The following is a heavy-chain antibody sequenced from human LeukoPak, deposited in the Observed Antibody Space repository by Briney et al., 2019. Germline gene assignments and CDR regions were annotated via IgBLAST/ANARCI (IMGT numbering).Heavy chain of an antibody. CDR1: DGSLSSGAYY. J-gene: IGHJ4*02. D-gene: IGHD2-2*01. Sequence: SQTLSLTCTVSDGSLSSGAYYCTWVRQPPGKGLEWIGYIYHSGPTYYNPSLKSRVTISLDKSKNQFSLQLSSVTAADTAVYYCARVYCSTISCYVDYWGQGTLVTVSS. CDR2: IYHSGPT. CDR3: ARVYCSTISCYVDY. V-gene: IGHV4-30-2*01.